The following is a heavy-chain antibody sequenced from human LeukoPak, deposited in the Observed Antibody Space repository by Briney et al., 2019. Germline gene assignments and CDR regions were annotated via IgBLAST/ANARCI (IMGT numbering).Heavy chain of an antibody. CDR2: ISSNGGST. V-gene: IGHV3-64D*09. Sequence: GGSLRLSCAASGFAFSSFAMGWVRQAPGKGLEWVSAISSNGGSTYYADSVKGRFTISRDNSKNTLYLQMSSLRAEDTAVYYCVKAKYLEWSIFDYWGQGTLVTVSS. CDR1: GFAFSSFA. CDR3: VKAKYLEWSIFDY. D-gene: IGHD3-3*01. J-gene: IGHJ4*02.